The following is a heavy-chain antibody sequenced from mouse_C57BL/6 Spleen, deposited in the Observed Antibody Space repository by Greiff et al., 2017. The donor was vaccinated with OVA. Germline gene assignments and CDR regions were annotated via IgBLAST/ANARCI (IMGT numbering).Heavy chain of an antibody. CDR1: GYTFTDYA. CDR3: TRGGVTTYYFDY. Sequence: QVQLQQSGAELVRPGASVTLSCKASGYTFTDYAMHWVKQTPVHGLEWIGAIDPETGGTAYNQKFKGKAILTADKSSSTAYMELRSLTSEDSAVYYCTRGGVTTYYFDYWGQGTTLTVSS. V-gene: IGHV1-15*01. J-gene: IGHJ2*01. D-gene: IGHD2-2*01. CDR2: IDPETGGT.